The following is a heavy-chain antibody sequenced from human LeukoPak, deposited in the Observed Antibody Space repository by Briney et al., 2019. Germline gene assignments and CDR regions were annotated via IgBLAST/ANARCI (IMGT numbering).Heavy chain of an antibody. CDR1: GFTVSRNY. D-gene: IGHD4-17*01. CDR2: IYSGGST. Sequence: PGGSLRLSCAASGFTVSRNYMTWVRQAPGQGLEWVSVIYSGGSTYYADSVKGRFTISRDNSKNTLYLQMNNLRAEDTAVYYCARMGNDYGDYNVYWGQGTLVTVSS. CDR3: ARMGNDYGDYNVY. J-gene: IGHJ4*02. V-gene: IGHV3-53*01.